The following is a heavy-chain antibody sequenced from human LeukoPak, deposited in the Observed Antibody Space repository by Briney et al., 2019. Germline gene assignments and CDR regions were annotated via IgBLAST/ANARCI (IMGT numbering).Heavy chain of an antibody. CDR1: GFTFGSYS. CDR3: AKDLSSAITSALVLDV. CDR2: ITWNRDNI. V-gene: IGHV3-9*01. D-gene: IGHD3-22*01. Sequence: PGGSLRLSCAGSGFTFGSYSMNWVRQAPGKGLEWVAGITWNRDNIGYGDSVKGRFTISRDNVKNVLYLQMNSLRPEDTALYYCAKDLSSAITSALVLDVWGQGTTVIVS. J-gene: IGHJ6*02.